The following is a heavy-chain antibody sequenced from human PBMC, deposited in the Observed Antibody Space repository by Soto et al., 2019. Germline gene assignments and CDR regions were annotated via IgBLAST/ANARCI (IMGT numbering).Heavy chain of an antibody. CDR3: ARPKPELRADYYYGMDV. D-gene: IGHD1-7*01. V-gene: IGHV1-69*06. CDR2: IIPIFGTA. Sequence: ASVKVSCKASGGTFSSYAISWVRQAPGQGLEWMGGIIPIFGTANYAQKFQGRVTITADKSTSTAYMELSSLRSEDTAVYYCARPKPELRADYYYGMDVWGQGTTVTASS. CDR1: GGTFSSYA. J-gene: IGHJ6*02.